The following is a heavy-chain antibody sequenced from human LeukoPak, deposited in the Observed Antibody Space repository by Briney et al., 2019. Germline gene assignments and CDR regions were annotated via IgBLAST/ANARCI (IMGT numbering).Heavy chain of an antibody. D-gene: IGHD1-26*01. J-gene: IGHJ4*02. V-gene: IGHV3-7*01. Sequence: GGSLRLSCAASGFTFSSYWMSWVRQAPGKGLEWVANIKQDGSQKYYVDSVKGRFTISRDNAKNSLYLQMNSLRAEDTAVYYCARDPWSGGYWGAFFDYWGRGTLVTVSS. CDR2: IKQDGSQK. CDR1: GFTFSSYW. CDR3: ARDPWSGGYWGAFFDY.